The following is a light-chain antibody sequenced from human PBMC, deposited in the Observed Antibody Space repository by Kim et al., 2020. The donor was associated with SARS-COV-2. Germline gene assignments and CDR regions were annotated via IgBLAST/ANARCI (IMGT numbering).Light chain of an antibody. CDR3: QQYNTFSPA. CDR2: DAS. Sequence: ASVGDRVTITCRASQNIRDWLAWYQQKPGKAPKLLIFDASSLESGVPSRFSGSGSGTEFTLTISSLQPEDFATYYCQQYNTFSPAFGQGTRLEIK. V-gene: IGKV1-5*01. J-gene: IGKJ5*01. CDR1: QNIRDW.